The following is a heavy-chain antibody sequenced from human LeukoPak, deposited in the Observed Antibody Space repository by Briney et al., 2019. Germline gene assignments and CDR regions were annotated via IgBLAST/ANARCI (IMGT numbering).Heavy chain of an antibody. V-gene: IGHV4-34*01. J-gene: IGHJ4*02. CDR3: ARGYSSTPG. CDR1: GGSFSGYY. Sequence: SETLSLTXAVYGGSFSGYYWSWIRQPPGKGLEWIGEINHSGSTNYNPSLKSRVTISVDTSKNQFSLKLSSVTAADTAVYYCARGYSSTPGWGQGTLVTVSS. D-gene: IGHD6-13*01. CDR2: INHSGST.